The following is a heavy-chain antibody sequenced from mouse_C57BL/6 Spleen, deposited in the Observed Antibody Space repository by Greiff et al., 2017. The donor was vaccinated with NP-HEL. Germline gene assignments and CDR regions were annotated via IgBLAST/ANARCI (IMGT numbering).Heavy chain of an antibody. Sequence: QVQLQQSGAELVKPGASVKISCKASGYAFSSYWMNWVKQRPGKGLEWIGQIYPGDGDTNYNGKFKGKATLTADKSSSTAYMQLSSLTSEDSAVYFCARGGGVMVTTDFDYWGQGTTLTVSS. CDR1: GYAFSSYW. V-gene: IGHV1-80*01. CDR3: ARGGGVMVTTDFDY. D-gene: IGHD2-1*01. CDR2: IYPGDGDT. J-gene: IGHJ2*01.